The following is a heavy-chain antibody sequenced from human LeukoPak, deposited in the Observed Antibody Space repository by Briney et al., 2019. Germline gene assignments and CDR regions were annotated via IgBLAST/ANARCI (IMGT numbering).Heavy chain of an antibody. CDR3: ARDRARGLYVRSNDY. CDR2: VNSDGSDT. V-gene: IGHV3-74*01. CDR1: GLTFSDYW. Sequence: PGGSLRLSCAVSGLTFSDYWMHWVRQAPGKGLVWVSRVNSDGSDTRYADSVKGRFTISRDNAKNSLYLQMNSLRAEDTAVYYCARDRARGLYVRSNDYWGQGTLVTVSS. D-gene: IGHD3-10*02. J-gene: IGHJ4*02.